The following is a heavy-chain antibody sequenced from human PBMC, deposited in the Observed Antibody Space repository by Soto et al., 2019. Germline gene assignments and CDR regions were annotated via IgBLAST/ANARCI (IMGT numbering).Heavy chain of an antibody. J-gene: IGHJ4*02. D-gene: IGHD2-2*01. CDR3: AKGFVVVPAAMSYFDY. V-gene: IGHV3-30*18. Sequence: ESGGGVVQPGRSLRLSCAASGFTFSSYGMHWVRQAPGKGLEWVAVISYDGSNKYYADSVKGRFTISRDNSKNTLYLQMNSLRAEDTAVYYCAKGFVVVPAAMSYFDYWGQGTLVTVSS. CDR2: ISYDGSNK. CDR1: GFTFSSYG.